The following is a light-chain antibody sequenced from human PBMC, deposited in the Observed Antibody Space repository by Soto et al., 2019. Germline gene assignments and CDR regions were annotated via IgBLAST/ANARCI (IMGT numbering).Light chain of an antibody. CDR3: TSYVGTDIWV. J-gene: IGLJ3*02. V-gene: IGLV2-8*01. CDR2: EVT. CDR1: SSDVGAYKY. Sequence: QSALTQPPSASGSPGQSVTISCTGTSSDVGAYKYVSWYQQYPGKAPKLMIYEVTKRPSGVPDRFSGSKSGNTASLTVSGLQAEDEADYSCTSYVGTDIWVFGGGTKSPS.